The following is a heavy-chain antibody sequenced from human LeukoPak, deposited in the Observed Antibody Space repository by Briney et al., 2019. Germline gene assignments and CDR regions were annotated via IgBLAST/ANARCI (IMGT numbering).Heavy chain of an antibody. V-gene: IGHV4-59*02. CDR2: LSYTGKT. J-gene: IGHJ4*02. CDR3: SEGYFEPFDH. CDR1: GVSVSTSH. Sequence: SETLSLTCNVSGVSVSTSHWNWIRQRPGKGLEWIGCLSYTGKTDYNPSLKSRVSISLGSSNNHFSLKLTSVTAADTAVYYCSEGYFEPFDHWGQGILITVSS. D-gene: IGHD2/OR15-2a*01.